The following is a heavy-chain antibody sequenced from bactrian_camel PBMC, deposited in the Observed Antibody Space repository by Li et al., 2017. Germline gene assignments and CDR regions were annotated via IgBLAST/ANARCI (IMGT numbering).Heavy chain of an antibody. CDR2: LDSDGDI. D-gene: IGHD3*01. CDR1: GYTYSADC. V-gene: IGHV3S1*01. Sequence: HVQLVESGGGSVEAGGSLRLSCVVSGYTYSADCMVWFRRAPGKEREGVASLDSDGDIEYADFVKGRFTISKDNTKNTLYLQMDNLKPEDTAMYYCAADDGFAGSWCYVRGRSLDSTARGPRSPSP. J-gene: IGHJ4*01.